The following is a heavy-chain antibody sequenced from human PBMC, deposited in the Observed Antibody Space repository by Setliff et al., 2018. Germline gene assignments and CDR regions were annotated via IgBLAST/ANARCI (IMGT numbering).Heavy chain of an antibody. Sequence: GESLKISCAASGFNFNYAWMSWVRQAPGKGLEWVGRVKSKTEGATTDYATPVKGRFTISRDDSKKTLYLQMNNLKSEDTGVYYCTTDPSTTFGGVIGAAFDIWGQGTMVTVSS. CDR3: TTDPSTTFGGVIGAAFDI. CDR1: GFNFNYAW. V-gene: IGHV3-15*01. D-gene: IGHD3-16*01. CDR2: VKSKTEGATT. J-gene: IGHJ3*02.